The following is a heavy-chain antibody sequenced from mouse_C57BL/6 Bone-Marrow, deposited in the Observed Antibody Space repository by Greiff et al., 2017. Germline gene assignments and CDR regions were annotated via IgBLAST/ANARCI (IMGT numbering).Heavy chain of an antibody. V-gene: IGHV5-17*01. CDR2: ISSGSSTI. CDR1: GFTFSDYG. Sequence: DVMLVESGGGLVKPGGSLKLSCAASGFTFSDYGMHWVRQAPEKGLEWVAYISSGSSTIYYADTVKGRFTISRDNAKNTLFLQMTSLRSEDTAMYYCARSPYYYARDYWGQGTSVTVSS. J-gene: IGHJ4*01. CDR3: ARSPYYYARDY.